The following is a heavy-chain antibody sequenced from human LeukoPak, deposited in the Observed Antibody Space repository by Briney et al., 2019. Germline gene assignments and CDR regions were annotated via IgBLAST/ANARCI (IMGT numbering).Heavy chain of an antibody. CDR2: VSYIGST. CDR3: ARRHRDCSGDSCFLLDY. Sequence: SETLSLTCTVSGGSISSYYWSWIRQPPGKGLEWIGYVSYIGSTKYNPSLKSRVTMSVDKSKNQFSLKLSSLTAADTAMYYCARRHRDCSGDSCFLLDYWGQGTLVTVSS. J-gene: IGHJ4*02. CDR1: GGSISSYY. V-gene: IGHV4-59*08. D-gene: IGHD2-15*01.